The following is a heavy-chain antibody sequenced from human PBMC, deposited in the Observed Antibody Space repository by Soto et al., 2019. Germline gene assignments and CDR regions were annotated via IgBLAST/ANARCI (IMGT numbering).Heavy chain of an antibody. CDR2: INSDGSST. V-gene: IGHV3-74*01. J-gene: IGHJ4*02. D-gene: IGHD3-22*01. CDR1: GFTFSSYW. CDR3: ARDWDSSGYYSEGFWN. Sequence: PGGSLRLSCAASGFTFSSYWMHWVRQAPGKGLVWVSRINSDGSSTSYADSVKGRFTISRDNAKNSLYLQMNSLRAEDTAVYYCARDWDSSGYYSEGFWNWGQGTLVTVSS.